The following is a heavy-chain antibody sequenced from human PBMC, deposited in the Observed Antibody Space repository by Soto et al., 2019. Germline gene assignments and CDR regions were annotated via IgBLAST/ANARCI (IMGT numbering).Heavy chain of an antibody. V-gene: IGHV2-5*02. D-gene: IGHD2-8*01. J-gene: IGHJ4*02. CDR2: IYWDDEK. CDR1: VFSFTTYEIG. CDR3: ALLDWVASRTSYSFDY. Sequence: QITLKESGPTLVKPTQTLTLTCTFSVFSFTTYEIGVGSIPQPPGKALEWLALIYWDDEKRYSTSLKSRLTIQKDDFRNKVVLTLTNMEHVDKDTYYCALLDWVASRTSYSFDYWGQGTLLTVSS.